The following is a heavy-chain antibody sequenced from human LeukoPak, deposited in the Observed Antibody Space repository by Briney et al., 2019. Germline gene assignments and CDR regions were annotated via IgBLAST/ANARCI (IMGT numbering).Heavy chain of an antibody. D-gene: IGHD3-10*01. V-gene: IGHV4-31*03. CDR2: IYYSGST. CDR3: ARDGKIWFGELFMFDP. CDR1: GGSISSGGYY. Sequence: SQALSLTCTVSGGSISSGGYYWSWIRQHPGKGLEWIGYIYYSGSTYYNPSLKSRVTISVDTSKNQFSLKLSSVTAADTAVYYCARDGKIWFGELFMFDPWGQGTLVTVSS. J-gene: IGHJ5*02.